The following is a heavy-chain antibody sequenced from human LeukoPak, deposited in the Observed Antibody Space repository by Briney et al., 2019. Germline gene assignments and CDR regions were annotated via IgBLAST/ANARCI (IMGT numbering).Heavy chain of an antibody. V-gene: IGHV1-18*01. Sequence: ASVKVSCKASDYTFTSYGISWVRQAPGQGLEWMGWISAYNGNTNYAQRLQGRVTMTTDTSTSTAYMELRSLRSDDTAVPSCASGGYYHDSSGYPFDYWGQGTLVTVSS. CDR2: ISAYNGNT. D-gene: IGHD3-22*01. CDR1: DYTFTSYG. J-gene: IGHJ4*02. CDR3: ASGGYYHDSSGYPFDY.